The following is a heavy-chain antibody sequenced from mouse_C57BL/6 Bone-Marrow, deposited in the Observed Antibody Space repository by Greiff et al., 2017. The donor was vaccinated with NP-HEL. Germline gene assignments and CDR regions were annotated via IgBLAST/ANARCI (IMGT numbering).Heavy chain of an antibody. V-gene: IGHV1-26*01. CDR3: VPLRGFAY. D-gene: IGHD1-1*01. Sequence: EVQLQQSGPELVKPGASVKISCKASGYTFTDYYMNWVKQSHGKSLEWIGDINPNNGGTSYNQKFKGKATLTVDKSSSTAYMELRSLTSEDSAVYYCVPLRGFAYWGQGTLVTVSA. CDR1: GYTFTDYY. J-gene: IGHJ3*01. CDR2: INPNNGGT.